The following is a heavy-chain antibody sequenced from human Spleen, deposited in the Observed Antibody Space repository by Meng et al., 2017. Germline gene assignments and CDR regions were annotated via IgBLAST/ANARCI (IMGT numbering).Heavy chain of an antibody. CDR3: ARDEDISAAGKLFGDY. D-gene: IGHD6-25*01. CDR1: GYNFPDYY. J-gene: IGHJ4*02. CDR2: INPKSGDT. Sequence: GQLGQAGAEVRKPGASVKVSCKPSGYNFPDYYIHWLRQAPGQGLEWMGRINPKSGDTHYAQKFQARVTMTGDTSISTAYMELSGLRSDDTAMYYCARDEDISAAGKLFGDYWGQGTLVTVSS. V-gene: IGHV1-2*06.